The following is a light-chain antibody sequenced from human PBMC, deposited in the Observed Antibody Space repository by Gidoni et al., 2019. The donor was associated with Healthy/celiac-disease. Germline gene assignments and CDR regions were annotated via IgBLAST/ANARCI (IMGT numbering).Light chain of an antibody. CDR2: DVS. CDR1: SSDVGGYNY. V-gene: IGLV2-14*01. CDR3: SSYTSSSTRV. J-gene: IGLJ3*02. Sequence: QSALTQPASVSGSPGQSITISCTGTSSDVGGYNYVSWYHQHTVKAPKLMIYDVSNRPSGVSNRFSGSKSGNTASLTISGLQAEDEADYYCSSYTSSSTRVFGGGTKLTVL.